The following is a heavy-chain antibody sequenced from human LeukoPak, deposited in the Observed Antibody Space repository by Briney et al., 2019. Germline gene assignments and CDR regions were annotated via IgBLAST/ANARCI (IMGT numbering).Heavy chain of an antibody. Sequence: ASVKVSCKASGYTFTDYYMHWVRQAPGQGLEWMGWINPNSGGTNYAQKFQGRVTMTRDTSISTAYMELSRLRSDDTAVYYCARALDSLLWFGDHIASFRYWGQGTLVTVSS. J-gene: IGHJ4*02. CDR2: INPNSGGT. CDR3: ARALDSLLWFGDHIASFRY. D-gene: IGHD3-10*01. V-gene: IGHV1-2*02. CDR1: GYTFTDYY.